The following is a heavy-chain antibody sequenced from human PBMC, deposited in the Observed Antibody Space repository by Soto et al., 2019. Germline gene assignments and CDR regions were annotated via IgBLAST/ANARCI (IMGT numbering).Heavy chain of an antibody. V-gene: IGHV1-3*01. J-gene: IGHJ3*01. CDR2: INVGNGNT. Sequence: IHWKRQAPRQRKEWMGWINVGNGNTKYSQKFHDRVTIIRDTSADTAYMEVSTLRSEDTAVYYCAKSEETHNDVLTGMGLAYFFD. D-gene: IGHD3-9*01. CDR3: AKSEETHNDVLTGMGLAYFFD.